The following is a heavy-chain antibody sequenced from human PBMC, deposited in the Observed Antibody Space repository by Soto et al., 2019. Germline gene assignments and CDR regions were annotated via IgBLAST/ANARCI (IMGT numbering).Heavy chain of an antibody. V-gene: IGHV3-74*01. J-gene: IGHJ4*02. CDR3: ALWWGTDGDSAVFDY. CDR1: GFTFSSYW. D-gene: IGHD4-17*01. CDR2: INADGSTT. Sequence: EVQLVESGGGSVQPGGSLRLSCAASGFTFSSYWMHWVRQVPGKGLMWVSRINADGSTTTYADSVKGRFTVSRDNAKNTLYLQMSSLRVEDTAVYYCALWWGTDGDSAVFDYWGQGTLVTVSS.